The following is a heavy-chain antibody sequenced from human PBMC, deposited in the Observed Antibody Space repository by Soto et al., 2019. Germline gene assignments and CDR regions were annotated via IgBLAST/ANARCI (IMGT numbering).Heavy chain of an antibody. CDR3: AKEGGGADGGFDV. CDR2: TFPDGSPD. Sequence: QVQVVESGGGVVQPGRSLRLSCAAAEFTLSRYAMHWVRQAPGKGLEWVAITFPDGSPDRYADSVKGRFTIARDNAKKMVSLQMNSLRDEDTAVYYCAKEGGGADGGFDVWGQGTMVIVSS. CDR1: EFTLSRYA. V-gene: IGHV3-30*18. D-gene: IGHD3-16*01. J-gene: IGHJ3*01.